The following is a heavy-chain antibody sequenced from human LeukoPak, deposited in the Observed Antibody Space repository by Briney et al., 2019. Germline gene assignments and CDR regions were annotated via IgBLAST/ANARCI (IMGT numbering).Heavy chain of an antibody. D-gene: IGHD2-15*01. J-gene: IGHJ4*02. V-gene: IGHV3-23*01. CDR2: ISGSGGST. CDR1: EFTFSSYA. Sequence: PGGSLRLSXAASEFTFSSYATSWVRQAPGKGLEWVSAISGSGGSTYYADSVKGRFTISRDNSKNTLYLQMNSLRAEDTAVYYCAKTKLGYCSGGSCYSRHYRLDSWGQGTLVTVSS. CDR3: AKTKLGYCSGGSCYSRHYRLDS.